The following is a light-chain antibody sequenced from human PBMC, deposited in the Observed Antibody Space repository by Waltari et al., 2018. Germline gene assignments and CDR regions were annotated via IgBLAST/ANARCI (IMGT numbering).Light chain of an antibody. CDR1: QSVSSY. Sequence: ELVLTQSPATLSLSPGERATLSCRASQSVSSYLAWYQQKPGQAPRLLIYDASNRATGITARFSGSGSGTDFTLTISSLEPEDFAVYYCQQRSNWPPWTFGQGTKVEIK. J-gene: IGKJ1*01. CDR2: DAS. CDR3: QQRSNWPPWT. V-gene: IGKV3-11*01.